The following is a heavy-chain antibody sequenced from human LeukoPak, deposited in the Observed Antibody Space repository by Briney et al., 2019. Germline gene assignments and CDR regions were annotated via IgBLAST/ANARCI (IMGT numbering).Heavy chain of an antibody. Sequence: PGESLRLSCAASGFTFSTYAMHWVRQAPGKGLEWVATIWYDGSKEYYADSVKGRFTISRDNPKNTLYLQMNSLRVDDTAVYFCARAGSSLVDFDYWGQGTLVTVSS. J-gene: IGHJ4*02. V-gene: IGHV3-33*01. CDR1: GFTFSTYA. CDR2: IWYDGSKE. CDR3: ARAGSSLVDFDY. D-gene: IGHD1-26*01.